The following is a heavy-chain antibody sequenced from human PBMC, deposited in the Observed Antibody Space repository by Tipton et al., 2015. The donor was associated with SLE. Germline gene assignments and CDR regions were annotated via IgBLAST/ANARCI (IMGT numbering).Heavy chain of an antibody. D-gene: IGHD3-16*01. CDR3: ARMYVSGAIDY. CDR2: ISNGGTT. J-gene: IGHJ4*02. CDR1: GGSVSSFY. V-gene: IGHV4-4*08. Sequence: TLSLTCSVSGGSVSSFYWIWVRQPPGKGLEWIAYISNGGTTNHNPPLKSRVPISLDTSKNQFSLSLSSATAADTAVYYCARMYVSGAIDYWGQGTLASVSS.